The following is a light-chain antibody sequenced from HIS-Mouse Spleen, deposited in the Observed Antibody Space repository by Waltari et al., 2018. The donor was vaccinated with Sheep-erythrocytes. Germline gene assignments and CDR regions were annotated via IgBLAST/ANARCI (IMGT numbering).Light chain of an antibody. CDR2: EVS. CDR3: SSYAGSNNWV. Sequence: QSALTQPPSASGSPGQSVTISCTGTSSYVGGYNYVSWYQQHPGKAPKLMIYEVSKRHSGVPARCSGSKSGNTASLTVSGLQAEDEADYYCSSYAGSNNWVFGGGTKLTVL. J-gene: IGLJ3*02. CDR1: SSYVGGYNY. V-gene: IGLV2-8*01.